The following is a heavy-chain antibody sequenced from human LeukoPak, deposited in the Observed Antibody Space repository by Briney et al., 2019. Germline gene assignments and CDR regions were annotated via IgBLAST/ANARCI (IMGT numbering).Heavy chain of an antibody. J-gene: IGHJ4*02. CDR3: AKARGATYGTYYFDY. Sequence: QAGGSLRLSCAASGFTFSSYAMNWVRQAPGKGLEWVSISGSGGGTYYADSVKGRFTISRDNSKNTLYLQMNSLRAEDTAVYYCAKARGATYGTYYFDYWGQGTLVTVSS. CDR1: GFTFSSYA. D-gene: IGHD4/OR15-4a*01. V-gene: IGHV3-23*01. CDR2: SGSGGGT.